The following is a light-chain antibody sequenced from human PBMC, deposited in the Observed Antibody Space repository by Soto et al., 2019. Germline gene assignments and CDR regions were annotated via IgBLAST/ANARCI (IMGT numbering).Light chain of an antibody. CDR2: GAS. Sequence: EIVMTQSPATLSVSPGERATLSCRASQSVSSNLAWYQQKPGQAPRLLIYGASTRATGIPARFSGSGSGTEFTLTISSLQPEDYAVYYCQQYNYWPPLYTFGQGTKLEIK. CDR1: QSVSSN. CDR3: QQYNYWPPLYT. V-gene: IGKV3-15*01. J-gene: IGKJ2*01.